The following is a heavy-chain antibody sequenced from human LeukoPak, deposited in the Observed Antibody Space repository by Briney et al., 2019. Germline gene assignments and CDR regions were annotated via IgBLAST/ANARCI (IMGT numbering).Heavy chain of an antibody. V-gene: IGHV1-2*02. D-gene: IGHD3-3*02. CDR3: ARELARSRAFDI. CDR2: INPNSGGT. J-gene: IGHJ3*02. CDR1: GYTFTGYY. Sequence: ASVRVSCKASGYTFTGYYMHWVRQAPGQGLEWMGWINPNSGGTNYAQKFQGRVTMTRDTSISTAYMELSRLRSDDTAVYYCARELARSRAFDIWGQGTMVTVSS.